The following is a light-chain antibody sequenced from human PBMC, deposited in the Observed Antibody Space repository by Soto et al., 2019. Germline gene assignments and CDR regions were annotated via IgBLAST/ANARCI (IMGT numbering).Light chain of an antibody. CDR3: GTWDSSLSVAV. Sequence: QSELTQPPSVSAAAGQKVTISCSGSSSNIGDNYVSWYRQVPGTPPKLLIYDNDQRSSGTPDRFSAYKSGTSATLGISGLQTGDEADYYCGTWDSSLSVAVFGGGTQLTVL. CDR1: SSNIGDNY. J-gene: IGLJ7*01. CDR2: DND. V-gene: IGLV1-51*01.